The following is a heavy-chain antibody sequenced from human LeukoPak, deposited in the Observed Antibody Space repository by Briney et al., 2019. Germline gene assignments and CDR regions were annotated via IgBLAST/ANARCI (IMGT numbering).Heavy chain of an antibody. Sequence: QPGGSLRLSCAASGFTFSSYAMSWVRQAPGKGLEWVSPISADGNARYYADSVKGRFTISRDNSKNTLYLQMNSLRVEDTAVYYCAKETIVTGAADCWGQGTLVTVSS. CDR3: AKETIVTGAADC. J-gene: IGHJ4*02. CDR1: GFTFSSYA. CDR2: ISADGNAR. V-gene: IGHV3-23*01. D-gene: IGHD4-11*01.